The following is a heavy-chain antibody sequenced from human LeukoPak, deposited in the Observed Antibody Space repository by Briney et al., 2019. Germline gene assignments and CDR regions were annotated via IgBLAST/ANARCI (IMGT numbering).Heavy chain of an antibody. CDR2: VNWNGGST. D-gene: IGHD6-13*01. CDR3: ARLKAAAGSNFDY. V-gene: IGHV3-20*04. Sequence: GGSLRLSCAASGFTFDDYGMSWVRQAPGKGLEWVSGVNWNGGSTSYADSVKGRFTISRDTAKNSLYLQMNSLRAEDTALYYCARLKAAAGSNFDYWGQGTLVTVSS. J-gene: IGHJ4*02. CDR1: GFTFDDYG.